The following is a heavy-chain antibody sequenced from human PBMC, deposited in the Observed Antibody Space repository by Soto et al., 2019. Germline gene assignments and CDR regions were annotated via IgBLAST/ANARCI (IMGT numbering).Heavy chain of an antibody. J-gene: IGHJ5*02. CDR1: GGSFSSYY. Sequence: SETLSLTCDVYGGSFSSYYWNWIRQPPGKGLEWLGEINRSGSTNYNPSLEGRATISLDTSKTQFSLKLTSMTAADTAVYYCARGEGRLVGTWFDPWGQGTLVTVSS. D-gene: IGHD5-12*01. V-gene: IGHV4-34*01. CDR2: INRSGST. CDR3: ARGEGRLVGTWFDP.